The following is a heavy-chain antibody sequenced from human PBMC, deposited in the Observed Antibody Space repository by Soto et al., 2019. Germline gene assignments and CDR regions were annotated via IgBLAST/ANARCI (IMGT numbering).Heavy chain of an antibody. CDR2: INHSGFT. Sequence: SETLSLTCAVYGGSLSGFYWSWVRQPPGKGLEWIGEINHSGFTDYNPSLKSRVTMSVDTSKNQFSLKLTSVTAADTAVYYCARFPFYSGIWPNPRDIVYWGQGALVTVSS. V-gene: IGHV4-34*01. CDR1: GGSLSGFY. J-gene: IGHJ4*02. D-gene: IGHD5-12*01. CDR3: ARFPFYSGIWPNPRDIVY.